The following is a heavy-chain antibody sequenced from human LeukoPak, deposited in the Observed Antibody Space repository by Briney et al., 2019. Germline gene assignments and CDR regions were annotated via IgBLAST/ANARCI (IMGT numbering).Heavy chain of an antibody. D-gene: IGHD3-22*01. CDR2: ISGSGGTT. J-gene: IGHJ4*02. V-gene: IGHV3-23*01. CDR1: GFRFRHYA. CDR3: AKERSSEDYPYYFDS. Sequence: GGSLRLSCGASGFRFRHYAMTWVRQAPGRGLEWVSGISGSGGTTFYADSVRGRFTISRDNSRDTLYLLMNSLRAEDTAVYYCAKERSSEDYPYYFDSWGQGTLATVSS.